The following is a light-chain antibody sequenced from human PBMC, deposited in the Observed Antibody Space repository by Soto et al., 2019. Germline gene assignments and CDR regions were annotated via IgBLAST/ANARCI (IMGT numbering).Light chain of an antibody. J-gene: IGKJ4*01. Sequence: EIVLTQSPGTLSLSPGERATLSCRASQSVSSSLAWYQQKPGQAPRLLIYDASNRATGIPVRFSGSGSGTDFTLTISSLEPEDFALYYCQQRSIWPLTFGGGTKVEIK. CDR1: QSVSSS. CDR2: DAS. V-gene: IGKV3-11*01. CDR3: QQRSIWPLT.